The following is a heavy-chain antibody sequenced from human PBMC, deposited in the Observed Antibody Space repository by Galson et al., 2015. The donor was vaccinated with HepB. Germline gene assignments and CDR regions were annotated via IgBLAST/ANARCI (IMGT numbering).Heavy chain of an antibody. Sequence: SLRLSCAASGFTFSSYGMHWVRQAPGKGLEWVAVISYDGSNKYYADSVKGRFTISRDNSKNTLYLQMNSLRAEDTAVYYCAKDQEWELLGGLLDYWGQGTLVTVSS. D-gene: IGHD1-26*01. J-gene: IGHJ4*02. CDR1: GFTFSSYG. V-gene: IGHV3-30*18. CDR3: AKDQEWELLGGLLDY. CDR2: ISYDGSNK.